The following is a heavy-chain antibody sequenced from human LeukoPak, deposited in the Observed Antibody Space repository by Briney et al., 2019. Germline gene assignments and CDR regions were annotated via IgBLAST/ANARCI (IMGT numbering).Heavy chain of an antibody. CDR1: GFTFSSYA. J-gene: IGHJ4*02. CDR3: ASQIAVPAIDY. D-gene: IGHD6-19*01. Sequence: GGSLRLSCAASGFTFSSYAMHWVRQAPGKGLEWVAVISYDGSNKYYADSVKGRFTISRDNSKNTLYLQMNSLRAEDTAVYYCASQIAVPAIDYWGQGTLVTVSS. CDR2: ISYDGSNK. V-gene: IGHV3-30-3*01.